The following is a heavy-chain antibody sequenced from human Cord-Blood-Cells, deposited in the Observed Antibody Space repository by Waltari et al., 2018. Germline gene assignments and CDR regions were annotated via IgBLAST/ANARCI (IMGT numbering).Heavy chain of an antibody. D-gene: IGHD2-8*01. CDR2: MNPNSGNT. J-gene: IGHJ3*02. V-gene: IGHV1-8*03. Sequence: QVQLVQSGAGVKKPGASVKVSCKASGYTFTSYDINWVRQATGQGLEWSGWMNPNSGNTGYAQKFQGRVTITRNTSISTAYMELSSLRSEDTAVYYCARMRLPRDAFDIWGQGTMVTVSS. CDR3: ARMRLPRDAFDI. CDR1: GYTFTSYD.